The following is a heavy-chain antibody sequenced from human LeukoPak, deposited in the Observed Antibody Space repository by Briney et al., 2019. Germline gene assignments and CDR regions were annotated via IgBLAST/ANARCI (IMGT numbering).Heavy chain of an antibody. J-gene: IGHJ4*02. CDR1: GYTLIELS. CDR3: ATALTIFGVVNFDY. Sequence: ASVKVSCKVSGYTLIELSMHWVRQAPGKGLEWMGGFDPEDGETIYAQKFQGRVTMTEDTSTDTAYMEPSSLRSEDTAVYYCATALTIFGVVNFDYWGQGTLVTVSS. V-gene: IGHV1-24*01. D-gene: IGHD3-3*01. CDR2: FDPEDGET.